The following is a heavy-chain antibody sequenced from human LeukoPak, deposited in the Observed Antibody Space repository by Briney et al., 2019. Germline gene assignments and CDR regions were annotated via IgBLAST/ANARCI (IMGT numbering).Heavy chain of an antibody. D-gene: IGHD3-10*01. CDR2: INHSGST. CDR3: ARSWSYYYGSGSYYASQFGMDV. CDR1: GGSFSGYY. V-gene: IGHV4-34*01. J-gene: IGHJ6*02. Sequence: SETLSLTCAVYGGSFSGYYWSWIRQPPGKGLEWIGEINHSGSTNYNPSLKSRVTISVDTSKNQFSLKLSSVTAADTVVYYCARSWSYYYGSGSYYASQFGMDVWGQGTTVTVSS.